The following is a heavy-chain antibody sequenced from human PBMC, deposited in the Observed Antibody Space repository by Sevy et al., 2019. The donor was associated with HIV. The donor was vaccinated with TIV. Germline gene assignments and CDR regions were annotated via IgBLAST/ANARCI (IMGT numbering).Heavy chain of an antibody. CDR3: ARFGTVATLRYNYYNVMDV. J-gene: IGHJ6*02. CDR1: GYTFSNYG. D-gene: IGHD4-17*01. Sequence: ASVKVSCKASGYTFSNYGITWVRQAPGQGLEWMGWIGVYNGNIKYAQKFRGRVTVTTDTSTSTAYMELRSLRTDDTAVYYCARFGTVATLRYNYYNVMDVWGQGTTVTVSS. CDR2: IGVYNGNI. V-gene: IGHV1-18*01.